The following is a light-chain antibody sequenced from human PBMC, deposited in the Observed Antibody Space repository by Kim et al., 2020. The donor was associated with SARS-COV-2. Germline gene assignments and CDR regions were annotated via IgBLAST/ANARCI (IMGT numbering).Light chain of an antibody. CDR2: GKN. Sequence: SSELTQDPAVSVALGQTDRITCRGDSLRSYYASWYQQKPGQAPVLVIYGKNNRLSGIPDRFSGSSSGNTASLTITGAQAEDEADYYCNSRDSSGNHVVFGGGTQLTVL. CDR3: NSRDSSGNHVV. J-gene: IGLJ2*01. CDR1: SLRSYY. V-gene: IGLV3-19*01.